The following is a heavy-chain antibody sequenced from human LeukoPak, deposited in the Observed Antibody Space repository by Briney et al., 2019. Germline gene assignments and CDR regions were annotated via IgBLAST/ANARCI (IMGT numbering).Heavy chain of an antibody. Sequence: GESLKISCKGSGYSSTYWIGWVRQMPGKGLEWMGGIAPSDSYTNYNPSFEGHVTMSVEKSITTVYLQWSSLKASDTAMYYCVRQPPGVYDTTQNWFDPWGQGTLVTVSS. V-gene: IGHV5-10-1*01. J-gene: IGHJ5*02. CDR3: VRQPPGVYDTTQNWFDP. CDR2: IAPSDSYT. D-gene: IGHD3-22*01. CDR1: GYSSTYW.